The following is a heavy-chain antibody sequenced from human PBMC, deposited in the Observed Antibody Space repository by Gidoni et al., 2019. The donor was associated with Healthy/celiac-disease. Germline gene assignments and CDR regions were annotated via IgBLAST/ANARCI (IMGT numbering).Heavy chain of an antibody. CDR2: ISSNGGST. J-gene: IGHJ6*02. CDR3: VKDLDHCGGDCEVVCGMDV. CDR1: GFTFSSYA. Sequence: EVQLLESGGGLVQPGGSLRLSCSASGFTFSSYAMHWFRQAPGKGLEYVSAISSNGGSTYYADSVKGRFTISRDNTKNTLYLQMSRLRAKDTAMYYCVKDLDHCGGDCEVVCGMDVWGQGTTVTVSS. D-gene: IGHD2-21*02. V-gene: IGHV3-64D*06.